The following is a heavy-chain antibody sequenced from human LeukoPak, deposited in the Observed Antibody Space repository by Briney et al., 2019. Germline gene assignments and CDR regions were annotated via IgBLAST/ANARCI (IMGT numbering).Heavy chain of an antibody. D-gene: IGHD1-26*01. CDR1: GGSINISY. J-gene: IGHJ4*02. Sequence: SETLSLTCTVSGGSINISYWSWIRQPPGKGLEWIGYIYYRGSTNYNPSLKSRVTISVDTSKNQYSLKLSSVTAADTAVYNCARMVGATAYFDYWGQGTLVTVSS. CDR2: IYYRGST. CDR3: ARMVGATAYFDY. V-gene: IGHV4-59*08.